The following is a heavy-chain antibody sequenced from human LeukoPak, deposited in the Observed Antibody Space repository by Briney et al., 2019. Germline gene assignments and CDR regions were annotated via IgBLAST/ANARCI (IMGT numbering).Heavy chain of an antibody. Sequence: SETLSLTCTVSGGSISSYYWSWIRQPPGKGLEWIGSIYHSGSTYYNPSLKSRVTISVDKSKNQSSLKLSSVTAADTAVYYCARAEVVGALGYFDYWGQGTLVTVSS. CDR3: ARAEVVGALGYFDY. J-gene: IGHJ4*02. D-gene: IGHD1-26*01. CDR1: GGSISSYY. CDR2: IYHSGST. V-gene: IGHV4-59*12.